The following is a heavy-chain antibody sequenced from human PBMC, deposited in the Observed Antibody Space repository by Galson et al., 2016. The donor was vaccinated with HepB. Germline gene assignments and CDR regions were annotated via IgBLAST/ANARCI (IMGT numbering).Heavy chain of an antibody. D-gene: IGHD4-11*01. CDR3: ARGGHFTVTLLDY. J-gene: IGHJ4*02. Sequence: SLRLSCAASGFTFSDYYMNWIRQAPGKGLEWVSYISPSGSYTNYADSVKGRFTISRNNAKNSLFLQINSLRAEDTAVYYCARGGHFTVTLLDYWGLGTLATVSS. CDR1: GFTFSDYY. V-gene: IGHV3-11*06. CDR2: ISPSGSYT.